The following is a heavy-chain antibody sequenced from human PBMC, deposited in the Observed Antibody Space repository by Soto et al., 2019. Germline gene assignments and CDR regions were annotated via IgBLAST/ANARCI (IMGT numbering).Heavy chain of an antibody. CDR2: IWYDGSNK. Sequence: GGSLRLSCAASGFTFSSYGMHWVRQAPGKGLEWVAVIWYDGSNKYYADSVKGRFTISRDNSKNTFYLQMNSLRAEGTALYYCAGNSHDYSYYYSMDVWGQGTTVTVSS. D-gene: IGHD1-1*01. J-gene: IGHJ6*02. V-gene: IGHV3-33*01. CDR1: GFTFSSYG. CDR3: AGNSHDYSYYYSMDV.